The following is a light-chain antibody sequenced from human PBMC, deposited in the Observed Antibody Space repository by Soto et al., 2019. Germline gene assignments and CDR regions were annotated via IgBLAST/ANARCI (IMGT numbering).Light chain of an antibody. CDR3: ISYAGSDKWV. CDR1: SSDVGAYNF. Sequence: QSALTQPPSASGSPGQSVTISCTGTSSDVGAYNFVSWFQQHPGKAPKLMIYDVSKRPSGVPDRFSGSKSDNTASLTVYGLQAEDEGDYYCISYAGSDKWVFGGGTKLTVL. CDR2: DVS. V-gene: IGLV2-8*01. J-gene: IGLJ3*02.